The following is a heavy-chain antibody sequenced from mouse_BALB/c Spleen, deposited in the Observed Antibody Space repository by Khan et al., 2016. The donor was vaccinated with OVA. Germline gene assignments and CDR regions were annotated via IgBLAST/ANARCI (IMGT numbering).Heavy chain of an antibody. V-gene: IGHV5-6*02. CDR3: ARLAYFYDSEGFAY. D-gene: IGHD1-1*01. Sequence: DVMLVESGGDVVKPGGSLKLSCAASGFTFSTYGMSWVRQTPDKRLEWVATVSTGGHYTYYPDTVKGRFTISRDNAKDTRYLQMSSLKSEDTAMFYCARLAYFYDSEGFAYWGQGTLVTVSA. J-gene: IGHJ3*01. CDR1: GFTFSTYG. CDR2: VSTGGHYT.